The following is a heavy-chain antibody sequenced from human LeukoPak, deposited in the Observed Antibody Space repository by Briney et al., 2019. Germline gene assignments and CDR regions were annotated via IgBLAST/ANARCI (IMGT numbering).Heavy chain of an antibody. V-gene: IGHV1-18*01. CDR3: ARAAGVVEPAAYDAFDI. CDR2: AYNGNT. Sequence: AYNGNTNYAQKLQGRVTMTTDTSTSTAYMELRSLRSDDTAVYYCARAAGVVEPAAYDAFDIWGQGTMVTVSS. J-gene: IGHJ3*02. D-gene: IGHD2-2*01.